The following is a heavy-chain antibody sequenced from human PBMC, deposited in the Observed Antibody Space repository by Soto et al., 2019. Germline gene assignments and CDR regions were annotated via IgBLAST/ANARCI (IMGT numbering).Heavy chain of an antibody. CDR1: GGSISSYY. V-gene: IGHV4-59*01. CDR2: IYYSGST. Sequence: QVQLQESGPGLVKPSETLSLTCTVSGGSISSYYWSWIRQPPGKGLEWIGYIYYSGSTNYNPSLKSRVTISVDTSKNQFSLKLSSVPAADTAVYYCARSRITIFGVVLNSPMDVWGQGTTVTVSS. D-gene: IGHD3-3*01. J-gene: IGHJ6*02. CDR3: ARSRITIFGVVLNSPMDV.